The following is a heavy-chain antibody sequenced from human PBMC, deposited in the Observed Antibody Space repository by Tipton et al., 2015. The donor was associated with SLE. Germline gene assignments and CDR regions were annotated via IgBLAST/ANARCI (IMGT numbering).Heavy chain of an antibody. CDR3: ARGPLHTVTTSD. J-gene: IGHJ4*02. CDR1: GGSFSGYY. Sequence: LRLSCAVYGGSFSGYYWSWIRQPPGKGLEWIGEINHSGSTNYNPSLKSRVTISVDTSKNQFSLKLSSVTAADTAVYYCARGPLHTVTTSDWGQGTLVTVSS. V-gene: IGHV4-34*01. CDR2: INHSGST. D-gene: IGHD4-17*01.